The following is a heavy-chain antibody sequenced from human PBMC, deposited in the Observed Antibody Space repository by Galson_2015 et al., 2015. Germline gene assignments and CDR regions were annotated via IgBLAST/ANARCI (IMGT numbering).Heavy chain of an antibody. J-gene: IGHJ3*02. Sequence: SVKVSCKASGGTFSSYAISWARQAPGQGLEWMGGIIPIFGTANYAQKFQGRVTITADKSTSTAYMELSSLRSEDTAVYYCARGPPYCSSTSCPPQKYYYYYYMDAFDIWGQGTMVTVSS. D-gene: IGHD2-2*01. CDR1: GGTFSSYA. V-gene: IGHV1-69*06. CDR2: IIPIFGTA. CDR3: ARGPPYCSSTSCPPQKYYYYYYMDAFDI.